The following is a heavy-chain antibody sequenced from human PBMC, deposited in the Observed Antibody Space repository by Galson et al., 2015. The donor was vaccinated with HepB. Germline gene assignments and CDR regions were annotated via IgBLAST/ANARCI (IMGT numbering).Heavy chain of an antibody. CDR3: ARGTVGGNPLYNFDY. V-gene: IGHV3-30*04. D-gene: IGHD4-23*01. CDR2: ISDDGSDK. Sequence: SLRLSCAASGFTFSSYAMHWVRQAPGKGLEWVAIISDDGSDKSYADSVKARFTITRDNSENTLYLQMNSLRAEDTAVYYCARGTVGGNPLYNFDYWGQGTLVTVSS. J-gene: IGHJ4*02. CDR1: GFTFSSYA.